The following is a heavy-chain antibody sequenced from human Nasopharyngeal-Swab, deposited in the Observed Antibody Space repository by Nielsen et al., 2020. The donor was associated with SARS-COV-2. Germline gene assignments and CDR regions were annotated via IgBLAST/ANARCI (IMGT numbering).Heavy chain of an antibody. CDR3: ARPRADAFDI. CDR1: GGSISSGGYY. V-gene: IGHV4-39*07. J-gene: IGHJ3*02. Sequence: SETLSLTCTVSGGSISSGGYYWSWIRQPPGKGLEWIGEINHSGTTNYNPSLKSRVTISVDTSKNQFSLKLSSVTAADTAVYYCARPRADAFDIWGQGTMVTVSS. CDR2: INHSGTT.